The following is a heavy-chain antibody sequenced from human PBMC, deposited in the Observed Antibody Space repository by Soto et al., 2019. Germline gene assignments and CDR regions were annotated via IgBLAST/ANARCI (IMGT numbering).Heavy chain of an antibody. CDR1: GYTFTSYG. D-gene: IGHD6-19*01. J-gene: IGHJ4*02. V-gene: IGHV1-18*01. CDR2: ISAYNGNT. Sequence: ASVKVSCKASGYTFTSYGISWVRQAPGQGLEWMGWISAYNGNTNYAQKLQGRVTMTTDTSTSTAYMELRSLRSDDTAVYYCARKLTAYSSGPYFDYGGKGTLVTVSP. CDR3: ARKLTAYSSGPYFDY.